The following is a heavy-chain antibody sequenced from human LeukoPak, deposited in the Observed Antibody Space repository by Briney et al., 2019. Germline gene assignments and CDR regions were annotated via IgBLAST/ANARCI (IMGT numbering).Heavy chain of an antibody. CDR3: ARGPTRAIGFDI. V-gene: IGHV4-34*01. CDR2: INHSGST. Sequence: SETLSLTCAVYGGSFSGYYWSWIRQPPGKGLEWIGEINHSGSTNYNPSLKSRVALSVDTSKNQFSLKLSSVTAADTAVYYCARGPTRAIGFDIWGQGTTVTVS. CDR1: GGSFSGYY. J-gene: IGHJ3*02.